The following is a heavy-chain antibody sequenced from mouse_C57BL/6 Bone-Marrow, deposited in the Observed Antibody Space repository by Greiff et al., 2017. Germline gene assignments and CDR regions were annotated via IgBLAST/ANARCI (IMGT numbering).Heavy chain of an antibody. CDR3: AREGGTTVVAIDY. V-gene: IGHV5-4*01. CDR2: ISDGGSYT. J-gene: IGHJ2*01. CDR1: GFTFSSYA. Sequence: EVKVVESGGGIVKPGGSLKLSCAASGFTFSSYAMSWVRQTPEKRLEWVATISDGGSYTYNPDNVKGRFTISRDNAKNHLYLRMSHLKSEDTARDYWAREGGTTVVAIDYWGKGTTLTVSS. D-gene: IGHD1-1*01.